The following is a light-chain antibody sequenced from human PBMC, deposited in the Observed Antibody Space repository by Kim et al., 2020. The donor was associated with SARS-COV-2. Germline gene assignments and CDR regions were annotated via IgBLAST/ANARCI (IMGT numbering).Light chain of an antibody. CDR2: DVS. CDR1: SSDVGGYNY. V-gene: IGLV2-11*01. J-gene: IGLJ3*02. Sequence: QSALTQPRSVSGSPGQSVTISCSGTSSDVGGYNYVSWYQQHPGKAPKVMIYDVSERPSGVPDRFSGSKSGNTASLTISGLQAEDEADYYCCSYAGGPWVFGGGTQLTVL. CDR3: CSYAGGPWV.